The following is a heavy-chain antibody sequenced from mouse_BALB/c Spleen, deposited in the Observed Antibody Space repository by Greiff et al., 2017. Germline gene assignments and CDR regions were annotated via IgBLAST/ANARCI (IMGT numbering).Heavy chain of an antibody. CDR1: GFTFSSYY. Sequence: EVKLLESGGGLVKLGGSLKLSCAASGFTFSSYYMSWVRQTPEKRLELVAAINSNGGSTYYPDTVKGRFTISRDNAKNTLYLQMSSLKSEDTALYYGARHDFAWFAYWGQGTLVTVSA. CDR3: ARHDFAWFAY. D-gene: IGHD2-4*01. J-gene: IGHJ3*01. V-gene: IGHV5-6-2*01. CDR2: INSNGGST.